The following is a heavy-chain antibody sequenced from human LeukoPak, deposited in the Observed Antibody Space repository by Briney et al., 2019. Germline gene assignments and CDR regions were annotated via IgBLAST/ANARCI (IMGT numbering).Heavy chain of an antibody. CDR3: ARDEDIVATNFDY. CDR2: ISSSSSYI. CDR1: GFTFSSYS. V-gene: IGHV3-21*01. D-gene: IGHD5-12*01. J-gene: IGHJ4*02. Sequence: GGSLRLSCAASGFTFSSYSMNWVRQAPGKGLEWVSSISSSSSYIYYADSVKGRFTISRDNAKNSLYLQMNSLRAEDTAVHYCARDEDIVATNFDYWGQGTLVTVSS.